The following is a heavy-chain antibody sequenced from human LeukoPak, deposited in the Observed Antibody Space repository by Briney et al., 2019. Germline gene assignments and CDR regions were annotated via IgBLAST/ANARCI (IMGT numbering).Heavy chain of an antibody. V-gene: IGHV3-48*02. CDR1: GFTFSSYS. CDR3: ARADGDYYYYGMDV. D-gene: IGHD4-17*01. CDR2: ISSSSSTI. Sequence: GGSLRLSCAASGFTFSSYSMIWVRQAPGKGLEWGSYISSSSSTIYYADSVKGRFTISRDNAKNSLYLQMNSLRDEDTAVYYCARADGDYYYYGMDVWGQGTTVTVSS. J-gene: IGHJ6*02.